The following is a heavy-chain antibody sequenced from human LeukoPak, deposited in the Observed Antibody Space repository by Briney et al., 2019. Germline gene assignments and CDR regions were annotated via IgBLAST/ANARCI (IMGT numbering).Heavy chain of an antibody. CDR3: AKGFVRVYVDYFDY. V-gene: IGHV3-23*01. CDR1: GFTFSSYA. D-gene: IGHD2-8*01. CDR2: ISGSGGSR. Sequence: PGGSLRLSCAASGFTFSSYAMSWVRQAPGKGLEWVSAISGSGGSRYYAESVKGRLTISRDNSKNTLYLQMNSLRAEDTAVYYCAKGFVRVYVDYFDYWGQGTLVTVSS. J-gene: IGHJ4*02.